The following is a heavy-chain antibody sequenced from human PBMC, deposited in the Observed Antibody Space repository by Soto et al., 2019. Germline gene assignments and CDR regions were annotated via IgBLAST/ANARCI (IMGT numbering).Heavy chain of an antibody. Sequence: GGSLRLSCAASGFTVSSNYMSWVRQAPGKGLEWVSVIYSGGSTYYADSVKGRFTISRDNSKNTLYLQMNSLRAEDTAVNYCARDPGLDCRDYWGQGTLVTVSS. CDR1: GFTVSSNY. V-gene: IGHV3-66*02. J-gene: IGHJ4*02. CDR2: IYSGGST. CDR3: ARDPGLDCRDY. D-gene: IGHD2-15*01.